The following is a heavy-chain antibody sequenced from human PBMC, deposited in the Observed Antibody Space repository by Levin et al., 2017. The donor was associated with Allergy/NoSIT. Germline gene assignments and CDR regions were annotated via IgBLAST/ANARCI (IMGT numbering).Heavy chain of an antibody. V-gene: IGHV1-58*01. CDR2: IVVGSGNT. D-gene: IGHD2-15*01. Sequence: EASVKVSCKASGFTFTSSAVQWVRQARGQRLEWIGWIVVGSGNTNYAQKFQERVTITRDMSTSTAYMELSSLRSEDTAVYYCAAGAVVVYRLDYWGQGTLVTVSS. J-gene: IGHJ4*02. CDR1: GFTFTSSA. CDR3: AAGAVVVYRLDY.